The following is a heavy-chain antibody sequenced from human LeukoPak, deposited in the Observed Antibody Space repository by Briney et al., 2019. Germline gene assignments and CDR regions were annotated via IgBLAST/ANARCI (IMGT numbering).Heavy chain of an antibody. Sequence: SETLSLTCAVYGGSFSGYYWSWICQPPGKGLEWIGEINHSGSTNYNPSLKSRVTISVDTSKNQFSLKLSSVTAADTAVYYCARGKGGIAARRGGEYYYYYYMDVWGKGTTVTVSS. CDR2: INHSGST. J-gene: IGHJ6*03. V-gene: IGHV4-34*01. D-gene: IGHD6-6*01. CDR3: ARGKGGIAARRGGEYYYYYYMDV. CDR1: GGSFSGYY.